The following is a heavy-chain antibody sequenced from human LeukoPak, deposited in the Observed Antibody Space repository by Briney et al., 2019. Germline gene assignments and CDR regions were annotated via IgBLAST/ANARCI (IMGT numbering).Heavy chain of an antibody. Sequence: GSLRLSCAASGFTFGDYTMHWVRQTPGKGLEWVSLISWDGADTYYADSVKGRFTISRDNSKNSLYLQMNSLRTDDTALYYCAKDSANTYLPDYWGQGTLVTVSS. D-gene: IGHD2-2*02. V-gene: IGHV3-43*01. CDR2: ISWDGADT. J-gene: IGHJ4*02. CDR3: AKDSANTYLPDY. CDR1: GFTFGDYT.